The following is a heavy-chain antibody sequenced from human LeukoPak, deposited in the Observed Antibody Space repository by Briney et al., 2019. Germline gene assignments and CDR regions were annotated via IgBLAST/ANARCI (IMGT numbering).Heavy chain of an antibody. CDR2: INPNSGGT. J-gene: IGHJ4*02. D-gene: IGHD4-23*01. Sequence: GASVKVSCKASGFTFTGYYMNWVRQAPGQGLEWMGWINPNSGGTNYAQKFQGWVTMTRDTSISTAYMELSRLRSDDTAVYYCARSTVVTRNGRWYFDYWGQGTLVTVSS. CDR3: ARSTVVTRNGRWYFDY. CDR1: GFTFTGYY. V-gene: IGHV1-2*04.